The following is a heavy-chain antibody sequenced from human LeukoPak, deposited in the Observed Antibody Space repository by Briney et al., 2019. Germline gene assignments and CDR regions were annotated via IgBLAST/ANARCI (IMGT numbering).Heavy chain of an antibody. J-gene: IGHJ3*02. D-gene: IGHD6-6*01. CDR3: ARSIVAFDAFDI. Sequence: ASVKVSCKASGYTFTSYYIHWVRQAPGKGLEWMGIINPSSGSTSYAQKFQGRVTMTRDTSTSTVYMELSSLRSEDTAVYYCARSIVAFDAFDIWGQGTMVTVSS. CDR1: GYTFTSYY. V-gene: IGHV1-46*01. CDR2: INPSSGST.